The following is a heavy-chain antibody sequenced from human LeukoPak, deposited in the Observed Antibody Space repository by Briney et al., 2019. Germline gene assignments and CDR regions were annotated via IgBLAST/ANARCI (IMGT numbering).Heavy chain of an antibody. D-gene: IGHD3-10*01. J-gene: IGHJ4*02. Sequence: SETLSLTCTVSGASINSSSYYWGWIRQPPGKGLEWIGSIYYRGSTFYTPSLKSRVTISVDTSKNQFSLKLRSVTAADTALYYCARRSEGVDYWGQGTLVTVSS. CDR2: IYYRGST. CDR3: ARRSEGVDY. CDR1: GASINSSSYY. V-gene: IGHV4-39*01.